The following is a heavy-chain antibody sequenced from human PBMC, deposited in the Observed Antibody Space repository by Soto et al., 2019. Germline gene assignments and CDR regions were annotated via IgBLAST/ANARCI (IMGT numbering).Heavy chain of an antibody. D-gene: IGHD2-15*01. V-gene: IGHV4-59*01. CDR1: GGSMSRYY. Sequence: SETLSLTCTVSGGSMSRYYWNWIRQSPGKGLEWIGYIYYSGSTNYNPSLKSRVTISVDTSKNQFSLKLSSVTAADTAVYYCARLPLVVAGFYYFDPWGQGTLVTVSS. CDR3: ARLPLVVAGFYYFDP. J-gene: IGHJ4*02. CDR2: IYYSGST.